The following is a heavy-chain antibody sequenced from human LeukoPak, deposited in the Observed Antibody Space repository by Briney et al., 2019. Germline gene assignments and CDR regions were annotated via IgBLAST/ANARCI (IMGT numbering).Heavy chain of an antibody. CDR3: AKGAIDYYDSSGYYPDY. J-gene: IGHJ4*02. D-gene: IGHD3-22*01. CDR2: IRYDGSNK. Sequence: GGSLRLSCAASGFTLSSYGMHWVRQAPGKGLEWVAFIRYDGSNKYYADSVKGRFTISRDNSKNTLYLQMNSLRAEDTAVYYCAKGAIDYYDSSGYYPDYWGQGTLVTVSS. V-gene: IGHV3-30*02. CDR1: GFTLSSYG.